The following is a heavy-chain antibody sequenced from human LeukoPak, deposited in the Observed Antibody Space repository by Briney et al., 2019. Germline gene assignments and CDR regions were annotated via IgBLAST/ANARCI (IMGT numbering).Heavy chain of an antibody. D-gene: IGHD6-13*01. Sequence: VASVKVSCKTSGYTFTTYTIAWVRQAPGQGLEWIGWISPYNSNTDYTHKLQGRITVTTDTSTSTAYMELRSLRSDDTALYYCARGTRQQLDYWGQGTLVSVSS. V-gene: IGHV1-18*04. CDR3: ARGTRQQLDY. CDR1: GYTFTTYT. J-gene: IGHJ4*02. CDR2: ISPYNSNT.